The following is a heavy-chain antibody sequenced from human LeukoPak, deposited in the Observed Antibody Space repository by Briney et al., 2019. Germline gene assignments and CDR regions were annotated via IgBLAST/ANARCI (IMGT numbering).Heavy chain of an antibody. CDR2: ISGSGGST. J-gene: IGHJ6*02. CDR1: GFTFSSYA. D-gene: IGHD5-12*01. V-gene: IGHV3-23*01. Sequence: GGSLRLSCAASGFTFSSYAMSWVRQAPGKGLEWVSAISGSGGSTYYADSVKGRFTISRDNSKNTLYLQMNSLRAEDTAVYYCASYSGYVPGEQSYGMDVWGQGTTVTVSS. CDR3: ASYSGYVPGEQSYGMDV.